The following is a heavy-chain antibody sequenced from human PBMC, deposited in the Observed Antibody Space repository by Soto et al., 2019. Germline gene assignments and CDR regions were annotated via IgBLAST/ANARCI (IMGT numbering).Heavy chain of an antibody. V-gene: IGHV4-30-4*01. CDR1: GASISSDDYY. J-gene: IGHJ4*02. D-gene: IGHD2-15*01. CDR2: ISYSGST. Sequence: SETLSLTCSISGASISSDDYYWSWFRQPPWKCLEWIGYISYSGSTYYNPSLKSRITISVDTSKTQFSLILSSVTAADTAVFYCAREGGYCSGGSCYWPLDYWGQGTLVTVSS. CDR3: AREGGYCSGGSCYWPLDY.